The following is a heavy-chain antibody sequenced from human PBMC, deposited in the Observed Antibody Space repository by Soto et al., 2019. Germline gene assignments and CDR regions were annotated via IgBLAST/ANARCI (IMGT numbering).Heavy chain of an antibody. CDR2: IWYDGSNK. D-gene: IGHD3-3*01. V-gene: IGHV3-33*01. CDR1: GFTFSSYG. CDR3: ARDRFSQGGMDV. Sequence: GGSLRLSCAASGFTFSSYGMHWVRRAPGKGLEWVAVIWYDGSNKYYADSVKGRFTISRDNSKNTLYLQMNSLRAEDTAVYYCARDRFSQGGMDVWGQGTTVTVSS. J-gene: IGHJ6*02.